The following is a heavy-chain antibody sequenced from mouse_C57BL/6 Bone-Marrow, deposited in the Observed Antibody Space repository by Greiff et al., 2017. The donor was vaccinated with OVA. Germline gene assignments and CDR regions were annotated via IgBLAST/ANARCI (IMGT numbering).Heavy chain of an antibody. Sequence: QVQLQQPGAELVRPGSSVKLSCKASGYTFTSYWMDWVKQRPGQGLEWIGNIYPSDSETHYNQKFKDKATLTVDKSSSTAYMQRSSLTSEDSAVYYCARSIRSYFDYWGQGTTLTVSS. CDR3: ARSIRSYFDY. D-gene: IGHD2-4*01. V-gene: IGHV1-61*01. CDR1: GYTFTSYW. J-gene: IGHJ2*01. CDR2: IYPSDSET.